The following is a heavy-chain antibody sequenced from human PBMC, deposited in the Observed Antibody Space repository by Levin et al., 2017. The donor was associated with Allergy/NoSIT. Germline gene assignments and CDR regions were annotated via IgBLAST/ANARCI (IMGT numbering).Heavy chain of an antibody. CDR2: ISSSGSTI. CDR1: GFTFSDYY. Sequence: PGGSLRLSCAASGFTFSDYYMSWIRQAPGKGLEWVSYISSSGSTIYYADSVKGRFTISRDNAKNSLYLQMNSLRAEDTAVYYCVRELGDFWSGPTPSEYFQHWGQGTLVTVSS. D-gene: IGHD3-3*01. J-gene: IGHJ1*01. V-gene: IGHV3-11*01. CDR3: VRELGDFWSGPTPSEYFQH.